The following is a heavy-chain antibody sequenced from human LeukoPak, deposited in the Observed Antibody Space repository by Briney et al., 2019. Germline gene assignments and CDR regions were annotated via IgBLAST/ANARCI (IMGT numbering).Heavy chain of an antibody. CDR3: AKAVPDCSGGSCYPDDAFDI. Sequence: SGGSLRLSCAASGFTFSSYAMSWVRQAPGKGLEWVSPISGSGGSTYYADSVKGRFTISRDNSKNTLYLQMNSLRAEDTAVYYCAKAVPDCSGGSCYPDDAFDIWGQGTMVTVSS. CDR1: GFTFSSYA. V-gene: IGHV3-23*01. D-gene: IGHD2-15*01. J-gene: IGHJ3*02. CDR2: ISGSGGST.